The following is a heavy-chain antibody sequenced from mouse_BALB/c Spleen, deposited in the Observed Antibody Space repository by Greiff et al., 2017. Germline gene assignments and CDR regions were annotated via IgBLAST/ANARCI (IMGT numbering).Heavy chain of an antibody. Sequence: EVMLVESGGGLVKPGGSLKLSCAASGFAFSSYDMSWVRQTPEKRLEWVAYISSGGGSTYYPDTVKGRFTISRDNAKNTLYLQMSSLKSEDTAMYYCARHLYDGYYLDYWGQGTTLTVSS. CDR1: GFAFSSYD. CDR2: ISSGGGST. D-gene: IGHD2-3*01. J-gene: IGHJ2*01. V-gene: IGHV5-12-1*01. CDR3: ARHLYDGYYLDY.